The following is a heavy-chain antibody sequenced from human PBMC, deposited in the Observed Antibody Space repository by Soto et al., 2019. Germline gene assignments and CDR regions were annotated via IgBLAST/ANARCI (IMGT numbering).Heavy chain of an antibody. CDR3: ARGRIAAAHLFDYYYYGMDV. CDR1: GGSISSSNW. V-gene: IGHV4-4*02. D-gene: IGHD6-13*01. CDR2: IYHSGST. Sequence: QVQLQESGPGLVNPSGTLSLTCAVSGGSISSSNWWSWVRQPPGKGLEWIGEIYHSGSTNYNPSLKIRVTISVDKSKNQFSLKLSSVTAADTAVYYCARGRIAAAHLFDYYYYGMDVWGQGTTVTVSS. J-gene: IGHJ6*02.